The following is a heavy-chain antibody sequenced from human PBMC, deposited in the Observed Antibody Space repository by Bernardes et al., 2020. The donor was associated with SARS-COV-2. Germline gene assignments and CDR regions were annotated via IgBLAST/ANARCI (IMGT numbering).Heavy chain of an antibody. CDR1: GFTFDDYA. Sequence: GGSLRLSCAASGFTFDDYAMHWVRQAPGKGLEWVSGISWNSGSIGYADSVKGRFTISRDNAKNSLYLQMNSLRAEDTALYYCAKQPAEWLAPHYYYYYGMDVWGQGTTVTVSS. J-gene: IGHJ6*02. CDR2: ISWNSGSI. CDR3: AKQPAEWLAPHYYYYYGMDV. D-gene: IGHD6-19*01. V-gene: IGHV3-9*01.